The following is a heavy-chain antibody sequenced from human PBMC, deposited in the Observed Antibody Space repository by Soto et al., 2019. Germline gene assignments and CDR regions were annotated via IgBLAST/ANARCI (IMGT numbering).Heavy chain of an antibody. CDR3: ASEYCSGGRCYYYGMDV. J-gene: IGHJ6*02. CDR1: GFTFSSYG. D-gene: IGHD2-15*01. CDR2: IWYDGSKK. Sequence: QVQLVESGGGVVQPGRSLRLSCAASGFTFSSYGMHWVRQAPGKGLEWVAVIWYDGSKKYYADSLKGRFTISRDNSKNTLYLQMNSLRVEDTAVYYCASEYCSGGRCYYYGMDVWGQGTTVTVSS. V-gene: IGHV3-33*01.